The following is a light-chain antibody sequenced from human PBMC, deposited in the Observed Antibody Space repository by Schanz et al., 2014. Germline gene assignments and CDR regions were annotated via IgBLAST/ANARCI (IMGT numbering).Light chain of an antibody. J-gene: IGLJ1*01. CDR2: DVS. Sequence: QSALTQPASVSGSPGQSVTISCTGTSSDVGDYNYVSWYQQHPGKAPKLMIYDVSHRPSGVSNRFSGSKSGNTASLTISGLQAEDEADYYCSSYTPSSNTLYVFGTGTKLTVL. V-gene: IGLV2-14*01. CDR1: SSDVGDYNY. CDR3: SSYTPSSNTLYV.